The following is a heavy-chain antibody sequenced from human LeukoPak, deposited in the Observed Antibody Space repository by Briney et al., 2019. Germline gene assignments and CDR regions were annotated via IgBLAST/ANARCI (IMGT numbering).Heavy chain of an antibody. CDR2: ISYDGSNK. CDR3: AKDRGYYQLFDY. J-gene: IGHJ4*02. D-gene: IGHD3-22*01. Sequence: GGSLRLSCAASGFTFSSYGMHWVRQAPGKGLEWVAVISYDGSNKYYADSVKGRFTISRDNSKNTLYLQMNSLRAEDTAVYYCAKDRGYYQLFDYWGQGTLVTVSS. CDR1: GFTFSSYG. V-gene: IGHV3-30*18.